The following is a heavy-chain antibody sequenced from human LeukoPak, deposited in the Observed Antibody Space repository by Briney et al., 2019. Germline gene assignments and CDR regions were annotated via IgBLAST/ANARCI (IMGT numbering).Heavy chain of an antibody. CDR2: IRDSGAST. CDR1: GFTFLTYA. CDR3: AKAGRSGWYPGWPFDI. J-gene: IGHJ3*02. D-gene: IGHD6-19*01. Sequence: GGSLRLSCAASGFTFLTYAMSWVRQAPGKGLQWVSVIRDSGASTYYADSVKGRFTVSRDNSKNTLYLQMSSLRAEDTAVYYCAKAGRSGWYPGWPFDIWGQGTMVTVSS. V-gene: IGHV3-23*01.